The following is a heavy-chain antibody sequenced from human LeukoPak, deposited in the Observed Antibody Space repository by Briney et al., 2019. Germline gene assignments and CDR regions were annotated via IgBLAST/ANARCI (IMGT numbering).Heavy chain of an antibody. CDR2: IYPGVSDT. CDR3: ARHIAAAGYYFDY. CDR1: GYSFTSYW. Sequence: GESLKISCKGSGYSFTSYWIGWVRQMPGKGLEWMGIIYPGVSDTRYSPSFQGQVTISADKSISTAYLQWSSLKASDTAMYYCARHIAAAGYYFDYWGQGTLVTVSS. V-gene: IGHV5-51*01. J-gene: IGHJ4*02. D-gene: IGHD6-13*01.